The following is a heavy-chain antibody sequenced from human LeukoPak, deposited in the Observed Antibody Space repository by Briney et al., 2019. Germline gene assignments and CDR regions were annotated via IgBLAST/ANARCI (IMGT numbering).Heavy chain of an antibody. D-gene: IGHD1-26*01. V-gene: IGHV3-66*01. CDR3: VSGGRIVGITLGAFDI. CDR2: VYTGDSL. J-gene: IGHJ3*02. CDR1: GFTVRSNY. Sequence: GGALRLSCAAPGFTVRSNYMSWVRQAPGRGLERVSVVYTGDSLYYEDSVHGGFTVYSENSKNPLYLQMNSLRAEDTAVYYSVSGGRIVGITLGAFDIWGQGTMVTVSS.